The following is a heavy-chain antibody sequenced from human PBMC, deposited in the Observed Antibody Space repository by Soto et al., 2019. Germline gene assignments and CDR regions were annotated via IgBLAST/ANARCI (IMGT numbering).Heavy chain of an antibody. CDR2: ISYDGSNK. CDR3: AKSRMTVTPLVDP. J-gene: IGHJ5*02. D-gene: IGHD4-4*01. CDR1: GFTFSSYG. Sequence: QVQLVESGGGVVQPGRSLRLSCAASGFTFSSYGMHWVRQAPGKGLEWVAVISYDGSNKYYADSVKGRFTISRDNSKNTLYLQMNSLSAEDTAVYYCAKSRMTVTPLVDPWGQGTLVTVSS. V-gene: IGHV3-30*18.